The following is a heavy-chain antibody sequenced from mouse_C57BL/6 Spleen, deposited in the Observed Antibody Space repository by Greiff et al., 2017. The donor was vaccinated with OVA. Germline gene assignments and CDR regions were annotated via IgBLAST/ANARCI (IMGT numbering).Heavy chain of an antibody. CDR3: ARGGGRGAMDY. CDR2: ISDGGSYT. V-gene: IGHV5-4*03. Sequence: EVKLMESGGGLMKPGGSLKLSCAASGFTFSSYAMSWVRQTPEKRLEWVATISDGGSYTYYPDNVKGRFTISRDNAKNNLYLQMSHLKSEDTAMYYCARGGGRGAMDYWGQGTSVTVSS. D-gene: IGHD1-1*02. J-gene: IGHJ4*01. CDR1: GFTFSSYA.